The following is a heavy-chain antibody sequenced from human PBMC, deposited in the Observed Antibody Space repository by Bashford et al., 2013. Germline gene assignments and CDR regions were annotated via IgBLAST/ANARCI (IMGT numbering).Heavy chain of an antibody. CDR2: ISSSSNYT. CDR1: RFTFSDYY. D-gene: IGHD5-18*01. V-gene: IGHV3-11*06. J-gene: IGHJ4*02. Sequence: GSLRLSCAASRFTFSDYYMSWIRQAPGKGLEWVSYISSSSNYTNYADSVKGRFTISRDNAKNSLYLQMNSLRAEDTAVYYCARTEKNSWILYYFDYWGQGTLVTVSS. CDR3: ARTEKNSWILYYFDY.